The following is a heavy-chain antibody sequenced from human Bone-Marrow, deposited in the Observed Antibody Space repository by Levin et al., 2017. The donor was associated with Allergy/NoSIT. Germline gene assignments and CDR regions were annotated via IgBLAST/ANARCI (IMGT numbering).Heavy chain of an antibody. CDR2: ISGNGHTT. D-gene: IGHD3-10*01. Sequence: GGSLRLSCAASGFTFSSYAMSWVRQAPGKGLEWVSAISGNGHTTLYADSVKGRFTISRDDSKNTLYLQMNSLRAEDTAVYFCATSHSDSSYSYYMHVWGKGTTVTVSS. J-gene: IGHJ6*03. CDR3: ATSHSDSSYSYYMHV. CDR1: GFTFSSYA. V-gene: IGHV3-23*01.